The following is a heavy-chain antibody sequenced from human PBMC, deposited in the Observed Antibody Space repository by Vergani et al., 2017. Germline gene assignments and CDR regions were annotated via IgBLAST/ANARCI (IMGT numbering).Heavy chain of an antibody. D-gene: IGHD6-19*01. CDR1: GYSISSGYY. CDR2: IYHSGST. CDR3: ASQVAGAAPFDY. J-gene: IGHJ4*02. Sequence: QVQLQESGPGLVKPSETLSLTCAVSGYSISSGYYWGWIRQPPGKGLEWIGSIYHSGSTYYNPSLKSRVTISVDTSTNQFSMKLCSVTAADSAVYYCASQVAGAAPFDYWGQGTLVTVSS. V-gene: IGHV4-38-2*01.